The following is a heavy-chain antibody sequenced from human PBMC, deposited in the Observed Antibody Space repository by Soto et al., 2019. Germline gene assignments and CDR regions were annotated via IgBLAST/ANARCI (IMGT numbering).Heavy chain of an antibody. CDR3: ARVGCGWYHYFDY. Sequence: EVQLVESGGGLVQPGGSLRLSCAASGFTFSSYWMSWVRQAPGKGLEWVANIKQDGSEKYYVDSVKGRFTISRDNAKNSLYLQMNSLRAEDTAVYYCARVGCGWYHYFDYWGQGTLVTVSS. V-gene: IGHV3-7*01. J-gene: IGHJ4*02. CDR1: GFTFSSYW. CDR2: IKQDGSEK. D-gene: IGHD6-19*01.